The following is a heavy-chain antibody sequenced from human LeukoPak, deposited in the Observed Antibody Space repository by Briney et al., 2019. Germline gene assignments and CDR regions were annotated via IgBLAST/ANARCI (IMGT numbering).Heavy chain of an antibody. CDR3: ARDCLLWFGEHPYYGMDV. Sequence: SETLSLTCTVSGGSISSSSYYWGWIRQPPGKGLEWIGSIYYSGSTYYNPSLESRVTISVDTSKNQFSLKLSSVTAADTAVYYCARDCLLWFGEHPYYGMDVWGQGTTVTVSS. J-gene: IGHJ6*02. CDR1: GGSISSSSYY. CDR2: IYYSGST. D-gene: IGHD3-10*01. V-gene: IGHV4-39*07.